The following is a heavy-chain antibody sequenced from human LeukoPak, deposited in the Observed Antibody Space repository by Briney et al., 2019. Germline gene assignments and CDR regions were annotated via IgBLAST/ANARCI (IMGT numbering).Heavy chain of an antibody. D-gene: IGHD4/OR15-4a*01. CDR3: ARATTAGLFNWFDP. CDR2: IYYSGST. J-gene: IGHJ5*02. Sequence: PSETLSLTCTVSGGSISSYYWSWIRQPPGKGLEWIGYIYYSGSTNYNPSLKNRVTISVDTSKNQFSLKLSSVTAADTAVYYCARATTAGLFNWFDPWGQGTLVTVSS. CDR1: GGSISSYY. V-gene: IGHV4-59*01.